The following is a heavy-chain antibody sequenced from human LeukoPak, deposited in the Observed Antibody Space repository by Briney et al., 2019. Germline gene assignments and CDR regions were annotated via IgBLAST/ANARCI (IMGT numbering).Heavy chain of an antibody. J-gene: IGHJ6*02. Sequence: SVKVSCKASGGTFSSYAISWVRQAPGQGFEWMGRIIPIFGIANYAQKFQGRVTITADKSTSTAYMELSSLRSEDTAVYYCARGVQGGGRLNGMDVWGQGTTVTVSS. CDR3: ARGVQGGGRLNGMDV. CDR1: GGTFSSYA. CDR2: IIPIFGIA. D-gene: IGHD2-15*01. V-gene: IGHV1-69*04.